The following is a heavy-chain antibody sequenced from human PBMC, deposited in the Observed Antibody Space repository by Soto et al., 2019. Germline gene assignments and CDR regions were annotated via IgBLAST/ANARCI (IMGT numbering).Heavy chain of an antibody. CDR2: INWNSGRT. Sequence: GGSLRLSCAASGFTFDDYGMNWVRQAPGKGLEWVSGINWNSGRTGYADSVKGRFTISRDNAKNSLYLQMNSLRVEDTALYYCARDVVLMVYIGYGMDVWGQGTTVTVSS. CDR1: GFTFDDYG. V-gene: IGHV3-20*04. J-gene: IGHJ6*02. D-gene: IGHD2-8*01. CDR3: ARDVVLMVYIGYGMDV.